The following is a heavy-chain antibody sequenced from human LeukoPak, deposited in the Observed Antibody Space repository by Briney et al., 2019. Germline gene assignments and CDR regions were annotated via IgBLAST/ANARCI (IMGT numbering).Heavy chain of an antibody. Sequence: ASVKVSCKASGYTFTSYAMHWVRQAPGQRLEWMGWINAGNGNTKYSQEFQGRVTITRDTSASTAYMELSSLRSDDTAVYYCARDQRLEMATMKFDYWGQGTLVTVSS. J-gene: IGHJ4*02. CDR3: ARDQRLEMATMKFDY. CDR2: INAGNGNT. CDR1: GYTFTSYA. D-gene: IGHD5-24*01. V-gene: IGHV1-3*01.